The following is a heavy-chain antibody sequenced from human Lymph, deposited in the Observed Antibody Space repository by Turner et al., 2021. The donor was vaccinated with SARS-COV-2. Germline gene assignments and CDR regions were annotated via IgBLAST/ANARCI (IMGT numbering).Heavy chain of an antibody. CDR1: GGSISSSCHY. CDR2: KYYSGSN. D-gene: IGHD3-10*01. CDR3: GRLVRRAEYYFDY. J-gene: IGHJ4*02. V-gene: IGHV4-39*01. Sequence: QLQLQQSGPGLVKPSETLSLTCTVSGGSISSSCHYWGWGRQPPGRGLEWIRHKYYSGSNYYNPSLKRRVTISVDTSKNQFSLKLRSVTAADTAVYYCGRLVRRAEYYFDYWGQGTLVTVSS.